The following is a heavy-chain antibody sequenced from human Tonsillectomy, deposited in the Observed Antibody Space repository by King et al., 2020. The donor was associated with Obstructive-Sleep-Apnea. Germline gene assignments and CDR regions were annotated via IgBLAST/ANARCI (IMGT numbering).Heavy chain of an antibody. V-gene: IGHV3-30-3*01. J-gene: IGHJ4*02. CDR3: ARGFLRGYFDY. CDR2: ISYDGSNK. CDR1: GFTFSSYA. Sequence: VQLVESGGGVVQSGRSLRLSCAASGFTFSSYAMHWVRQAPGKGLEWVAVISYDGSNKYYADSVKGRFTFSRDNSKNTQYLQMNSLRAEDTAVYYCARGFLRGYFDYWGQGTLVTVSS.